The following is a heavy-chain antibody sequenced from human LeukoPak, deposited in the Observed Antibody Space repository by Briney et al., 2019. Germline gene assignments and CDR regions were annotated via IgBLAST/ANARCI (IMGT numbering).Heavy chain of an antibody. V-gene: IGHV4-59*01. CDR3: ARGGGSTDYYDSSGYF. D-gene: IGHD3-22*01. CDR1: GGSISSYY. Sequence: SETLSLTCTVSGGSISSYYWSWIRQPPGKGLEWTGYIYYSGSTNYNPSLKSRVTISVDTSKNQFSLKLSSVTAADTAVYYCARGGGSTDYYDSSGYFWGQGTLVTVSS. J-gene: IGHJ4*02. CDR2: IYYSGST.